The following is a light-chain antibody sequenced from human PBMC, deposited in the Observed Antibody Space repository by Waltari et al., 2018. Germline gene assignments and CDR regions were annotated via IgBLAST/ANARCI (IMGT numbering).Light chain of an antibody. J-gene: IGKJ2*01. CDR3: QQRNGWPPMYT. CDR1: QSISNF. V-gene: IGKV3-11*01. Sequence: EIVLTQSPATLSLSPGERVTLSCRASQSISNFLAWYQQRPGRAPRLLMYDASKRAIGIPARFSGSGSGTDFTLTISSLEPEDSGIYYCQQRNGWPPMYTFGQGTKLEIK. CDR2: DAS.